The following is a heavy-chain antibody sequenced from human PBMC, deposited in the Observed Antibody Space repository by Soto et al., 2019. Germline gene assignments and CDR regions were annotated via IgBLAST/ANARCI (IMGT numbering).Heavy chain of an antibody. CDR3: ATSGVYLGYFDY. V-gene: IGHV4-30-4*01. CDR2: IYYSGST. CDR1: GGSISSGDYY. J-gene: IGHJ4*02. Sequence: QVQLQESGPGLVKPSQTLSLTCTVSGGSISSGDYYWSWIRQPPGKGLEWIGYIYYSGSTYYNPSLKSRVTISVNTSKTQFSLKLSSVTTADTAVYYCATSGVYLGYFDYWGQGTLVTVSS. D-gene: IGHD5-12*01.